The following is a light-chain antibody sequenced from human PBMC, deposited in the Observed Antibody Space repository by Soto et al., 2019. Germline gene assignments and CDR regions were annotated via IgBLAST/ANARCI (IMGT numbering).Light chain of an antibody. J-gene: IGKJ1*01. Sequence: DIKMTQSPSTLSASVGDRVTITCRASQSISSWLAWYQQKPGKAPKVLIYDASSLESGVPSRFSGSGSGTEFTLTISSLQPDDFAAYYCHQYNSYSWTFGQGTKVDIK. CDR3: HQYNSYSWT. CDR1: QSISSW. V-gene: IGKV1-5*01. CDR2: DAS.